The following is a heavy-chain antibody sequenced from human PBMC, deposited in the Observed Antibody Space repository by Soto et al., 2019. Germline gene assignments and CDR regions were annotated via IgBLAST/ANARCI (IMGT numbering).Heavy chain of an antibody. Sequence: GGSLRLSCSASGIILRNYWMTWVRQAPGKGLEWAARINLDGLETDYEDSVKGRFTISRDNAKNSLSLQMKSLRVEDTAMYYCATCARNLGYCASGIPYWGQGTLVTVSS. CDR3: ATCARNLGYCASGIPY. J-gene: IGHJ4*02. CDR2: INLDGLET. D-gene: IGHD2-8*01. V-gene: IGHV3-7*03. CDR1: GIILRNYW.